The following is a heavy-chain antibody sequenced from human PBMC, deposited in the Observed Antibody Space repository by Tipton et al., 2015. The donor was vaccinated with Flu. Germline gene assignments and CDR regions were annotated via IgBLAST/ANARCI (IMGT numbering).Heavy chain of an antibody. CDR1: GGSFSGYY. CDR3: ARSPGYYFDY. Sequence: LRLSCAVYGGSFSGYYWSWIRQPPGKGLEWIAYIYYSGSTNYNPSLKSRVTISVDMSKNQFSLKLNSVTAADTAVYYCARSPGYYFDYWGQGTLVTVSS. V-gene: IGHV4-59*01. J-gene: IGHJ4*02. CDR2: IYYSGST.